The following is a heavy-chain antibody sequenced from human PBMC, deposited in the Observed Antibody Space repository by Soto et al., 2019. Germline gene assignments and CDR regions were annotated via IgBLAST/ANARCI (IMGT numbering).Heavy chain of an antibody. Sequence: GESLKISCKGSGYSFTSYWIGWVRQMPGKGLEWMGIIYPGDSDTRYSPSFQGQVTISADKSISTAYLQWSSLKASDTAMYYCARIGPTHFYYYYGMDVWGQGTTVTVS. CDR1: GYSFTSYW. J-gene: IGHJ6*02. CDR2: IYPGDSDT. V-gene: IGHV5-51*01. CDR3: ARIGPTHFYYYYGMDV.